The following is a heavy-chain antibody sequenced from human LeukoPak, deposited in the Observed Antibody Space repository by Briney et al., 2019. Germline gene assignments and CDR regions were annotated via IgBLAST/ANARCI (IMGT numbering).Heavy chain of an antibody. CDR1: GGSISSGDYY. CDR3: AREGHNWNYVRPY. Sequence: PSETLSLTCTVSGGSISSGDYYWSWIRQPPGKGLEWIGYIYYSGSTYYNPSLKSRVTISVDTSKNQFSLKLSSVTAADTAVYHCAREGHNWNYVRPYWGQGTLVTVSS. J-gene: IGHJ4*02. D-gene: IGHD1-7*01. CDR2: IYYSGST. V-gene: IGHV4-30-4*08.